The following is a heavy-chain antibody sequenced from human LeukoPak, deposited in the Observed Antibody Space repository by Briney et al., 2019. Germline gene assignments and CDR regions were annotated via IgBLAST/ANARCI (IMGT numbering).Heavy chain of an antibody. Sequence: PSETLSLTCTVSGVSISSSNSYWGWIRQPPGKGLEWIGSIYYSGNTYYNASLKSQVSISIDTSKNQFSLRLTSVTAADTAVYYCARRKGQYYYDSSGYWRYFDYWGQGTLVTVSS. CDR3: ARRKGQYYYDSSGYWRYFDY. D-gene: IGHD3-22*01. V-gene: IGHV4-39*01. J-gene: IGHJ4*02. CDR2: IYYSGNT. CDR1: GVSISSSNSY.